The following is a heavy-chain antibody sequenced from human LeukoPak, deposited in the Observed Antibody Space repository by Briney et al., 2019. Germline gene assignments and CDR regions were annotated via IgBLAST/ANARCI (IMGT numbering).Heavy chain of an antibody. V-gene: IGHV3-53*01. CDR2: IYSGVST. CDR3: ARDSRQDYYDSSGYLWFACDI. CDR1: GFTVSNNY. J-gene: IGHJ3*02. Sequence: GGSLRLSCAASGFTVSNNYMSWVRQAPGKGLEWVSVIYSGVSTYYADSVKGRFTISRDNSKNTLYLQMNSLRAEDTAVYYCARDSRQDYYDSSGYLWFACDIWGEGTMVTVSS. D-gene: IGHD3-22*01.